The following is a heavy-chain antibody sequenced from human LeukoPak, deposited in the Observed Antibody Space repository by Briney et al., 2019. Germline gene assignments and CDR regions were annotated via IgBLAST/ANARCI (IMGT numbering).Heavy chain of an antibody. J-gene: IGHJ6*02. CDR2: ISAYNGNT. V-gene: IGHV1-18*01. CDR1: GYTFTSYG. CDR3: ARTPETYYDILTGYYIRSDYGMDV. Sequence: ASVKVSCKASGYTFTSYGISWVRQAPGQGLEWMGWISAYNGNTNYAQKLQGRVTMTTDTSTSTAYMELRSLRSDDTAVYYCARTPETYYDILTGYYIRSDYGMDVWGQGTTVTVSS. D-gene: IGHD3-9*01.